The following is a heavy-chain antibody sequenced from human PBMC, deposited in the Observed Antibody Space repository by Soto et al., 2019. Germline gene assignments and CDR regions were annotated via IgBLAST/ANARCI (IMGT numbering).Heavy chain of an antibody. CDR1: GGSISIYS. J-gene: IGHJ5*02. CDR2: IYYSGST. D-gene: IGHD6-19*01. CDR3: ATLGSSSGWNGWFDP. Sequence: SETLSLTCTVSGGSISIYSWTWIRQPPGKPLEWIGYIYYSGSTNYNPSLKSRVTISVDTSKNQLSLKLSSVTAADTAVYYCATLGSSSGWNGWFDPWGQGTLVTVSS. V-gene: IGHV4-59*01.